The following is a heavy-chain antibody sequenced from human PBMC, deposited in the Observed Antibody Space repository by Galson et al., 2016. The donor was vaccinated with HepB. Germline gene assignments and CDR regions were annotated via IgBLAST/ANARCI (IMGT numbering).Heavy chain of an antibody. Sequence: SLRLSCAASGFTFTNYALHWVRQTPGKGLHWVAVISFDGSDTYYSDSVKGRFTISRDSSKNTLYLQLNSLRPEDTAVYYCVRDSYYSCTFNFSHWGQGPLVTVSS. D-gene: IGHD3-10*01. CDR1: GFTFTNYA. V-gene: IGHV3-30*01. CDR2: ISFDGSDT. CDR3: VRDSYYSCTFNFSH. J-gene: IGHJ4*02.